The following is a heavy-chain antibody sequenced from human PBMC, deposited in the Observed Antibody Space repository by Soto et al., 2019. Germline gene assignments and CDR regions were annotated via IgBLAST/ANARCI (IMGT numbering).Heavy chain of an antibody. CDR1: GYTLTELS. J-gene: IGHJ4*02. CDR2: FDPEDGET. CDR3: TTGQRPIRFLAWLSRYYFDY. D-gene: IGHD3-3*01. Sequence: QVQLVQSGAEVKKPGASVKVSCKVSGYTLTELSMHWVRQAPGKGLEWMGGFDPEDGETIYAQKFQGRVTMTEDTSTDTAYMELSSLSSEDTAVYYCTTGQRPIRFLAWLSRYYFDYWGQGTLVTVSS. V-gene: IGHV1-24*01.